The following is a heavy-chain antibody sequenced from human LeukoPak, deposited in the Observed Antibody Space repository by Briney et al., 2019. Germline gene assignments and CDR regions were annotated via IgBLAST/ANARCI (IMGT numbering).Heavy chain of an antibody. CDR1: GFTFSSYA. CDR2: SGSGGTI. J-gene: IGHJ4*02. Sequence: GGSLRLSCAASGFTFSSYAMSWVRQAPGKGLEWVSGSGSGGTIYYADSVKGRFTISRGNSKNTLYLQMNSLRAEDTAVYYCAKDFWSGYYPNYWGQGTLVTVSS. CDR3: AKDFWSGYYPNY. V-gene: IGHV3-23*01. D-gene: IGHD3-3*01.